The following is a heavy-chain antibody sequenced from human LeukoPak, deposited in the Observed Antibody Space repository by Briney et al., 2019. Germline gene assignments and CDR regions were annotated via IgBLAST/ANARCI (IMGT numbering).Heavy chain of an antibody. V-gene: IGHV3-23*01. J-gene: IGHJ5*02. CDR3: AKGKETSGSYDPYNWFDP. Sequence: GGSLRLSCAASGFTFSSYAMSWVRQAPGKGLEWVSAISGSGGSTYYADSVKGRFTISRDNSKNTLYLQMNSLRAEDTAVYYCAKGKETSGSYDPYNWFDPWGQGTLVTVSS. CDR2: ISGSGGST. D-gene: IGHD1-26*01. CDR1: GFTFSSYA.